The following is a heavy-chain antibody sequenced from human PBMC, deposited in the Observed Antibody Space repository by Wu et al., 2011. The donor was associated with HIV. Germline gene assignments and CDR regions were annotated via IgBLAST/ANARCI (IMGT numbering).Heavy chain of an antibody. CDR1: GYTFTSYG. D-gene: IGHD6-19*01. J-gene: IGHJ4*02. CDR2: ISVYNGNT. CDR3: ALSGITVAGTGSFDY. V-gene: IGHV1-18*01. Sequence: QVQLVQSGAEVKKPGASVKVSCKASGYTFTSYGINWVRQAPGQGLEWMGWISVYNGNTKYAQKVQDRVTMTRDTSTSTAYMDLRSLRPDDTAMYYCALSGITVAGTGSFDYWGQGTLVTVSS.